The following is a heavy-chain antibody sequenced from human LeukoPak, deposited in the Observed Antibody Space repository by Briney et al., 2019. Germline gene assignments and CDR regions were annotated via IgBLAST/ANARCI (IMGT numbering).Heavy chain of an antibody. CDR2: IYYSGST. CDR1: GGSISSSSYY. J-gene: IGHJ5*02. D-gene: IGHD6-19*01. V-gene: IGHV4-39*07. Sequence: SETLSLTCTVSGGSISSSSYYWGWIRQPPGKGLEWIGSIYYSGSTYYNPSLKSRVTISVDTSKNQFSLKLSSVTAADTAVYYCARVVPIAVAGTVGAYNWFDPWGQGTLVTVSS. CDR3: ARVVPIAVAGTVGAYNWFDP.